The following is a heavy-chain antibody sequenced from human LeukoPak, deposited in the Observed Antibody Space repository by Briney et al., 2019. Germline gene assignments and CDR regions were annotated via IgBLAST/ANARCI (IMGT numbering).Heavy chain of an antibody. J-gene: IGHJ6*02. V-gene: IGHV1-46*01. CDR3: ARDGYCSSTSCYGAPYYYYGMDV. D-gene: IGHD2-2*01. Sequence: ASVKVSCKASGYTFTSYYMHWVRQAPGQGLEWMGIINPSGGSTSYAQKSQGRVTMTRDTSTSTAYMELRSLRSDDTAVYYCARDGYCSSTSCYGAPYYYYGMDVWGQGTTVTVSS. CDR2: INPSGGST. CDR1: GYTFTSYY.